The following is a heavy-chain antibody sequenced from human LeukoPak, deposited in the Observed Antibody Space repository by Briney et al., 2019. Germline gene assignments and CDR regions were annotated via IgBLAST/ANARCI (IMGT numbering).Heavy chain of an antibody. CDR2: IWYDGSNK. J-gene: IGHJ4*02. D-gene: IGHD5-18*01. Sequence: RPGGSLRLSCAASGFTFSSYGMHWVRQAPGKGLEWVAVIWYDGSNKYYADSVKGRFTISRDNSENTLYLQMNSLRAEDTAFYYCARDPGYSYGNPCDYWGQGTLVTVSS. CDR3: ARDPGYSYGNPCDY. V-gene: IGHV3-33*01. CDR1: GFTFSSYG.